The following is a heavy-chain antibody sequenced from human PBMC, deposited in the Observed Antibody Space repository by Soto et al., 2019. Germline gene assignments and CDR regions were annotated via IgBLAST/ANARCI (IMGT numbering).Heavy chain of an antibody. CDR3: AQEAPGGWHFFDN. Sequence: PXGSLILSCSASGFTFRVYGTHWVRQAPGKGLEWVADISYDGNKKYYTDSVKGRFTISRDNSKNTLYLQMNSLRTEDTALYYCAQEAPGGWHFFDNWGQGTLVTVSS. D-gene: IGHD6-19*01. CDR2: ISYDGNKK. J-gene: IGHJ4*02. CDR1: GFTFRVYG. V-gene: IGHV3-30*18.